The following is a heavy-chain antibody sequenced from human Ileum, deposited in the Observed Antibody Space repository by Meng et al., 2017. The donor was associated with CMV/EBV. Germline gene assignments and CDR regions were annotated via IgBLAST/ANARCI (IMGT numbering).Heavy chain of an antibody. Sequence: SETLSLTCTVSGGSISSSSYYWGWIRQPPGKGLEWIGSIYYSGTTYYNPSLKSRVTISLDTSKNQFSLKLTSVTAADTAVYYCASPFCSSTSCFYCFDYWGQGTLVTVSS. CDR2: IYYSGTT. CDR1: GGSISSSSYY. CDR3: ASPFCSSTSCFYCFDY. V-gene: IGHV4-39*07. J-gene: IGHJ4*02. D-gene: IGHD2-2*01.